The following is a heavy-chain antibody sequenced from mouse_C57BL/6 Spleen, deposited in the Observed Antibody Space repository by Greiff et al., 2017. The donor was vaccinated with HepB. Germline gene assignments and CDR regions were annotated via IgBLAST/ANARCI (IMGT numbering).Heavy chain of an antibody. V-gene: IGHV1-18*01. CDR1: GYTFTDYN. CDR2: INPNNGGT. CDR3: ARGGGLRRGAWFAY. J-gene: IGHJ3*01. D-gene: IGHD2-4*01. Sequence: EVQLQQSGPELVKPGASVKIPCKASGYTFTDYNMDWVKQSHGKSLEWIGDINPNNGGTIYNQKFKGKATLTVDKSSSTAYMELRSLTSEDTAVYYCARGGGLRRGAWFAYWGQGTLVTVSA.